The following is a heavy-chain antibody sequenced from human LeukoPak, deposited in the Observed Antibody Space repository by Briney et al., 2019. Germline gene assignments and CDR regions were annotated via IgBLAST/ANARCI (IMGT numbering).Heavy chain of an antibody. CDR3: ARAYCSGGSCYSPSYYYYGMDV. Sequence: GGSLRLSCAASGFTFSSYSMNWVRQAPGKGLEWVSSISSSSSYIYYADSVKGRFTISRDNAKNSLYLQMNSLRAEDTAVYYCARAYCSGGSCYSPSYYYYGMDVWGKGPTVTVSS. D-gene: IGHD2-15*01. CDR1: GFTFSSYS. J-gene: IGHJ6*04. V-gene: IGHV3-21*01. CDR2: ISSSSSYI.